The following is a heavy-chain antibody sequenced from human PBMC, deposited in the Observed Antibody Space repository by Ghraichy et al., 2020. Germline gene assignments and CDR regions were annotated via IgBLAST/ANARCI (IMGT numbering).Heavy chain of an antibody. Sequence: GESLNISCTASGFTFGDYAMSWFRQAPGKGLEWVGFIRSKAYGGTTEYPASVKGRFTISRDDSKSIAYLQMNSLKTEDTAVYYCTRETLAEYSSSSVLWFGDEVLDYWGQGTLVTVSS. CDR3: TRETLAEYSSSSVLWFGDEVLDY. V-gene: IGHV3-49*03. J-gene: IGHJ4*02. CDR1: GFTFGDYA. D-gene: IGHD6-6*01. CDR2: IRSKAYGGTT.